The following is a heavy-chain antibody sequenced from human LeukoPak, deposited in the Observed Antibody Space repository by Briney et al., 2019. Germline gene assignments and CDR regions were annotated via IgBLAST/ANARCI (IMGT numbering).Heavy chain of an antibody. CDR3: VKDLRSDFMGVLSRYLFY. CDR2: MIRNGGST. D-gene: IGHD2/OR15-2a*01. V-gene: IGHV3-64D*09. J-gene: IGHJ4*02. CDR1: GFTFSSFA. Sequence: GGSLRLSCSASGFTFSSFAMHWVRQAPGKGLEYVAAMIRNGGSTYYADSVKGRFTISRDNSKSTLYLQMSSLRAEDTAVYLCVKDLRSDFMGVLSRYLFYWGQGTLVTVSS.